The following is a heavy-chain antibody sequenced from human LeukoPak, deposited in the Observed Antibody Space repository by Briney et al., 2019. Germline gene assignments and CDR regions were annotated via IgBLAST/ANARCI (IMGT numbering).Heavy chain of an antibody. CDR3: ARVGSSTNGEIDY. D-gene: IGHD2-2*01. CDR2: IYYSGST. Sequence: SETLSLTCSVSGGSISSYYWSWIRQPPGKGLEWIGYIYYSGSTNYNPSLKSRVTISVDTSKNQFSLKLSSVTAADTAVYYCARVGSSTNGEIDYWGQGTLVTVSS. CDR1: GGSISSYY. J-gene: IGHJ4*02. V-gene: IGHV4-59*01.